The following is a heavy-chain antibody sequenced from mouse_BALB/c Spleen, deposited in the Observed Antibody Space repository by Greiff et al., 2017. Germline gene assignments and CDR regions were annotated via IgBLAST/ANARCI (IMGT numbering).Heavy chain of an antibody. Sequence: DVMLVESGGGLVQPGGSRKLSCAASGFTFSSFGMHWVRQAPEKGLEWVAYISSGSSTIYYADTVKGRFTISRDNPKNTLFLQMTSLRSEDTAMYYCARSVIYDGYLRAMDYWGQGTSVTVSS. J-gene: IGHJ4*01. CDR3: ARSVIYDGYLRAMDY. V-gene: IGHV5-17*02. CDR2: ISSGSSTI. D-gene: IGHD2-3*01. CDR1: GFTFSSFG.